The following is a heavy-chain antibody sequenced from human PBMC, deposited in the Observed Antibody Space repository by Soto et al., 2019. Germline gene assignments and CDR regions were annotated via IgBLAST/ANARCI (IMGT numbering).Heavy chain of an antibody. CDR3: ARDGTESYGEYYDY. Sequence: PWGSLLISCAAYVFTFSGYYMSWIRQAPGKGLEWVSYIGTRGNTKYYADSVSGRFTISRDNAKNSLYLQMNSLRADDTAVYYCARDGTESYGEYYDYWGQGITVTVSS. CDR2: IGTRGNTK. D-gene: IGHD4-17*01. J-gene: IGHJ4*02. V-gene: IGHV3-11*01. CDR1: VFTFSGYY.